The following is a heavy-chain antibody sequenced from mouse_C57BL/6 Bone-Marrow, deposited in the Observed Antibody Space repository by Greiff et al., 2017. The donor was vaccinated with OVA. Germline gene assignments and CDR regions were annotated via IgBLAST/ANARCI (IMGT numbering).Heavy chain of an antibody. CDR2: IRSKSSNYAT. CDR1: GFTFNTYA. V-gene: IGHV10-3*01. D-gene: IGHD2-3*01. Sequence: EVQLVASCGGLVQPKGSLKLSCAASGFTFNTYAMHLVRQAPGQGLEWVARIRSKSSNYATYYADSVKDRFTISRDDSQSMLYLQMNNLKTEDTAMYYCVRGWFFFAYWGQGTLVTVSA. J-gene: IGHJ3*01. CDR3: VRGWFFFAY.